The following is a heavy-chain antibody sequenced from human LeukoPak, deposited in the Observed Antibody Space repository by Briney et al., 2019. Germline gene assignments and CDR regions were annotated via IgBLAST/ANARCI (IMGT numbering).Heavy chain of an antibody. J-gene: IGHJ3*02. CDR3: ARRADDAFDI. CDR2: IWYDGSNK. V-gene: IGHV3-33*01. Sequence: GGSLRLSCEASGFTFSSYGMHWVRQAPGKGLEWVALIWYDGSNKYYADSVKGRCTISRDNSKNTLYLQMNSLRAEDTAVYYCARRADDAFDIWGQGTMVTVSS. CDR1: GFTFSSYG.